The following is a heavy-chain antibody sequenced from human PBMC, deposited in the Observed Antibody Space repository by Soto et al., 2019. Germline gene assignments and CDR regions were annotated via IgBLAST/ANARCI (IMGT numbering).Heavy chain of an antibody. CDR2: ISGSGGST. Sequence: GGSLRLSCAASGFTFSSYAMSWVRQAPGKGLEWVSAISGSGGSTYYADSVKGRFTISRDNSKNTLYLQMNSLRAEDTAVYYCAKWRPWYYYDSSGYYSYWGQGTLVTVAS. V-gene: IGHV3-23*01. CDR3: AKWRPWYYYDSSGYYSY. J-gene: IGHJ4*02. CDR1: GFTFSSYA. D-gene: IGHD3-22*01.